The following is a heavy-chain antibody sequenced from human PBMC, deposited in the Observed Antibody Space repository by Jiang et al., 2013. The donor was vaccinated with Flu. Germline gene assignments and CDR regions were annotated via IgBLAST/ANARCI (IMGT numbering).Heavy chain of an antibody. CDR1: GFSFSNSA. V-gene: IGHV1-58*01. J-gene: IGHJ4*03. Sequence: SGAEVKKPGTSVKVSCMTSGFSFSNSAVQWVRQARGQRLEWIGWIVVGSGNANYAPDFQERVTITRDMSTSTAYMELSSLRSDDTAVYFCAAGLRWDLPDYWGPG. CDR2: IVVGSGNA. CDR3: AAGLRWDLPDY. D-gene: IGHD1-26*01.